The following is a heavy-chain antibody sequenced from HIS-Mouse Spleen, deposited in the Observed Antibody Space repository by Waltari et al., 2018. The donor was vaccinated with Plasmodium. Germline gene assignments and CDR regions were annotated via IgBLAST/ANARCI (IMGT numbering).Heavy chain of an antibody. J-gene: IGHJ4*02. D-gene: IGHD6-6*01. Sequence: EVQLVESGGGLVQPGGSLRLSCAASGFTFSSYWMSWVRQAPGKGLEWVANIKQDGSEKYYVDSVKGRFTISRDNAKNSLYLQMNSLRAEDTALYYCAKDILPSIAARLPDYWGQGTLVTVSS. CDR1: GFTFSSYW. CDR3: AKDILPSIAARLPDY. V-gene: IGHV3-7*03. CDR2: IKQDGSEK.